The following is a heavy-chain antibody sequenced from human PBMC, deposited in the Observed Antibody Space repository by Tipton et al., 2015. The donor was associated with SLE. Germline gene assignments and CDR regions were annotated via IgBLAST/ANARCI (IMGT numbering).Heavy chain of an antibody. CDR1: AGSISNFY. V-gene: IGHV4-4*08. CDR2: IFTRGST. Sequence: TLSLTCSVSAGSISNFYWSWIRKSPGKGLEWIGFIFTRGSTTYNPSLRSRVTISVDTSKNQLTLRLRSVTAAETAVYYCARQRSISSSYFRDYFDYWGQGNPVTVSS. D-gene: IGHD2-15*01. CDR3: ARQRSISSSYFRDYFDY. J-gene: IGHJ4*02.